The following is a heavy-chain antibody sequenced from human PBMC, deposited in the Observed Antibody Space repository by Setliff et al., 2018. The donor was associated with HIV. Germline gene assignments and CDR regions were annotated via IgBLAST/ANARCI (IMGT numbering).Heavy chain of an antibody. V-gene: IGHV3-23*01. CDR1: GLTFSRYA. J-gene: IGHJ4*02. D-gene: IGHD3-22*01. CDR2: VSGSGSDT. Sequence: TGGSLRLSCEVSGLTFSRYAVSWVRQAPGKGLEWVSSVSGSGSDTYYADSVKGRFTISRDNSRNTLYLQMTGLRADDTAVYYCATPPTFYYDDTGLGYFDYWGQGALVTVSS. CDR3: ATPPTFYYDDTGLGYFDY.